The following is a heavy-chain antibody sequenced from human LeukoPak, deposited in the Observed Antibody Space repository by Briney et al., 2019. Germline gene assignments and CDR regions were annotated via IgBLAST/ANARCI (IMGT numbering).Heavy chain of an antibody. D-gene: IGHD2-2*01. CDR3: ARDEGLGYCSSTNCLGAFDI. V-gene: IGHV3-48*01. Sequence: QPGRSLRLSCTASGFNFNNYGLHWVRQAPGKGLEWVSYISRSSSTLYYADSVKGRFTISRDNAKNSLFLQMNSLRAEDTAVYYCARDEGLGYCSSTNCLGAFDIWGQGTMVTVSS. CDR1: GFNFNNYG. CDR2: ISRSSSTL. J-gene: IGHJ3*02.